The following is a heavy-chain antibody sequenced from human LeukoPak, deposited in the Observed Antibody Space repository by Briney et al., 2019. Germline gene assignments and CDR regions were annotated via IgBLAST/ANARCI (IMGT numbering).Heavy chain of an antibody. D-gene: IGHD6-13*01. V-gene: IGHV3-30-3*01. J-gene: IGHJ6*02. Sequence: PGGSLRLSCAASGFTFSSYAMDWVRQAPGKGLEWVAVISYDGSNKYYADSVKGRFTISRDNSKNTLYLQMNSLRAEDTAVYYCAKGAAANYGMDVWGQGTTVTVSS. CDR2: ISYDGSNK. CDR1: GFTFSSYA. CDR3: AKGAAANYGMDV.